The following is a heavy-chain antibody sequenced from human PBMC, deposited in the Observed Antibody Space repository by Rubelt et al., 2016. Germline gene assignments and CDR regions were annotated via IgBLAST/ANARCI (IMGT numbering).Heavy chain of an antibody. V-gene: IGHV1-18*01. CDR2: ISAYNGNT. CDR3: ARDPLPVRGVIMTPTH. CDR1: GYTFTSYG. J-gene: IGHJ4*02. D-gene: IGHD3-10*01. Sequence: QVQLVQSGAEVKKPGASVKVSCKASGYTFTSYGISWVRQAPGQGLEWMGWISAYNGNTNYAQKLQGRGTRTTDTSTSTGYMGLRSLRSDDTAVYYCARDPLPVRGVIMTPTHWGQGTLVTVSS.